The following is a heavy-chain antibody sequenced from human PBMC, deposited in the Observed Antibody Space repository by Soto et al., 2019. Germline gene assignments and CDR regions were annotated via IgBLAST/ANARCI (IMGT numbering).Heavy chain of an antibody. J-gene: IGHJ6*02. CDR3: ERYEPRTSLYGVDV. CDR1: GGSLSGYY. Sequence: SETLSLTCAVNGGSLSGYYWSWIRQSPGKGLEWIGEINHRGSSDYNPSLKSRVTLSIDASMNHVTLELTSVTAADTAVYYCERYEPRTSLYGVDVWGQGTAVTVSS. D-gene: IGHD1-1*01. V-gene: IGHV4-34*01. CDR2: INHRGSS.